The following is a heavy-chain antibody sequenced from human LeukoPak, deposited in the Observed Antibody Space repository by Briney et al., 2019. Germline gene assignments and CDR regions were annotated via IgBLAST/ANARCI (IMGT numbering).Heavy chain of an antibody. V-gene: IGHV3-23*01. CDR2: FSFNGVTT. J-gene: IGHJ6*03. CDR3: AKGGYSSGRYFYYYMDD. CDR1: GFTFSNYA. Sequence: GGSLRLSCAASGFTFSNYAMSWVRQAPGKGLEWVSTFSFNGVTTYYADSAKGRFTISRDNSKNTVYLQMNNLRAEDTAVHYCAKGGYSSGRYFYYYMDDWGEGTTVTVSS. D-gene: IGHD5-18*01.